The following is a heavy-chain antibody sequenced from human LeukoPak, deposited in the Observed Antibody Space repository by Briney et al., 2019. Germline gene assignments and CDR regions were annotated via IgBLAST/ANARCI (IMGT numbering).Heavy chain of an antibody. V-gene: IGHV1-18*01. D-gene: IGHD3-22*01. CDR2: ISAYNGNT. Sequence: ASVKVSCKASGYTFTSYGISWVRQAPGQGLEWMGWISAYNGNTNYAQKLQGRVTMTTDTSTSTAYMELRSLRSDDTAAYYCARDIPYYYDSSGYSNYFDYWGQGTLVTVSS. CDR1: GYTFTSYG. J-gene: IGHJ4*02. CDR3: ARDIPYYYDSSGYSNYFDY.